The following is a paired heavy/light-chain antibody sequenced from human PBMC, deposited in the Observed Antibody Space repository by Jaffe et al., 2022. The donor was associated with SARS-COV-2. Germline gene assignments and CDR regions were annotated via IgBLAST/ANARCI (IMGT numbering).Heavy chain of an antibody. J-gene: IGHJ4*02. D-gene: IGHD1-20*01. CDR1: SDSFSSYY. Sequence: VQMQESGPGLVNPSETLSLTCSVSSDSFSSYYWTWIRQPPGKGLEWIGYLFYSGSSGSTNYNPSLKGRVTISLDTSKRQFSLNLNSVTAADTAVYYCARAQMKYNTDTLSWYFDLWGQGILVTVSS. CDR2: LFYSGSSGST. CDR3: ARAQMKYNTDTLSWYFDL. V-gene: IGHV4-59*01.
Light chain of an antibody. J-gene: IGLJ2*01. CDR1: SSNIGSNA. V-gene: IGLV1-44*01. CDR2: NNN. CDR3: AAWDDSLNGQ. Sequence: QSVLTQPPSASGTPGQRVTISCSGSSSNIGSNAVNWYQQLPGTAPKLLIYNNNRRPSGVPDRFSASKSGTSASLAISGLQSEDEADYYCAAWDDSLNGQFGGGTKLTVL.